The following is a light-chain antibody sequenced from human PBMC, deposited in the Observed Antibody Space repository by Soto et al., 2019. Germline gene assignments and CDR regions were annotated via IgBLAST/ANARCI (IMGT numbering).Light chain of an antibody. CDR3: CSYAGSSTWVV. Sequence: QSALTQPASVSGSPGQSITISCTGTSSDVGSYNLVSWYQQHPGKAPKLMIYEGSKRPSGVSKRFSGSKSGNTASLTISGLQAEDEADYYCCSYAGSSTWVVFGGGTKVTVL. CDR2: EGS. CDR1: SSDVGSYNL. V-gene: IGLV2-23*01. J-gene: IGLJ2*01.